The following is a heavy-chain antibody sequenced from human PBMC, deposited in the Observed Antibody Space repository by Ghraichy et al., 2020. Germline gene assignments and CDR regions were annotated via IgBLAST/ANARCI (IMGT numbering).Heavy chain of an antibody. CDR2: INHSGST. V-gene: IGHV4-34*01. J-gene: IGHJ4*02. CDR3: ARLWVVAAKLFDY. D-gene: IGHD2-15*01. Sequence: SETLSLTCAVYGGSFSGYYWSWIRQPPGKGLEWIGEINHSGSTNYNPSLKSRVTISVDTSKNQFSLKLSSVTAADTAVYYCARLWVVAAKLFDYWGQGTLVTVSS. CDR1: GGSFSGYY.